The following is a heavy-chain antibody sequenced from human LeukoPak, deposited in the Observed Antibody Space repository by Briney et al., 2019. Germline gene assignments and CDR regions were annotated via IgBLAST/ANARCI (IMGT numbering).Heavy chain of an antibody. CDR3: AKGLGIYYYYGMDV. CDR1: GFTFSSYG. Sequence: GGSLRLSCAASGFTFSSYGMHWVRQAPGKGLEWVAIISYDGSNKYYADSVKGRFTISRDNSKNTLYLQMNSLRAEDTAVYYCAKGLGIYYYYGMDVWGQGTTVTVSS. J-gene: IGHJ6*02. CDR2: ISYDGSNK. V-gene: IGHV3-30*18. D-gene: IGHD7-27*01.